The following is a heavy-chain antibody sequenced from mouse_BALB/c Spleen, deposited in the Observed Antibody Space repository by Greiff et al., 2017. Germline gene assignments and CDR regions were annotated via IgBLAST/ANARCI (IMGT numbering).Heavy chain of an antibody. Sequence: DVMLVESGGGLVQPKGSLKLSCAASGFTFNTYAMNWVRQAPGKGLEWVARIRSKSNNYATYYADSVKDRFTISRDDSQSMLYLQMNNLKTEDTAMYYCVRQNYGYVVDYAMDYWGQGTSVTVSS. CDR3: VRQNYGYVVDYAMDY. V-gene: IGHV10-1*02. D-gene: IGHD1-2*01. J-gene: IGHJ4*01. CDR1: GFTFNTYA. CDR2: IRSKSNNYAT.